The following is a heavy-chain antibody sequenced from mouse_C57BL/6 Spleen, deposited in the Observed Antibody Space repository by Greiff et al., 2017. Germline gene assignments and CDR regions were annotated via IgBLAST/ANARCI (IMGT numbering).Heavy chain of an antibody. Sequence: VKLVESGGGLVKPGGSLKLSCAASGFTFSDYGMHWVRQAPEKGLEWVAYISSGSSTIYDADTVKGRFTISRDNAKNTLFLQMTSLRSEDTAMYYCARKEAMDYWGQGTSVTVSS. J-gene: IGHJ4*01. CDR1: GFTFSDYG. V-gene: IGHV5-17*01. CDR2: ISSGSSTI. CDR3: ARKEAMDY.